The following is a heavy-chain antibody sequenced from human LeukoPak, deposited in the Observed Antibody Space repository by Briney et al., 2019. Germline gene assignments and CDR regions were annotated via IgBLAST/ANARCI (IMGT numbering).Heavy chain of an antibody. Sequence: PGGFLRLSCAASGFTFSSYGMHWVRQAPGKGLEWVAAILPDGGNKHYADSVKGRVTISRDNSKNTLYLQMNSLRAEDTALYYCAIMTTVVTNFDYWGQGTLVTVSS. J-gene: IGHJ4*02. CDR3: AIMTTVVTNFDY. V-gene: IGHV3-30*12. CDR1: GFTFSSYG. D-gene: IGHD4-23*01. CDR2: ILPDGGNK.